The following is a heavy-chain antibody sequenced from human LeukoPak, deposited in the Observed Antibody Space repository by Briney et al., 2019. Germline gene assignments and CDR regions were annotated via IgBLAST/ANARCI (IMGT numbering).Heavy chain of an antibody. CDR3: AKDPIYSYATARDYFDY. J-gene: IGHJ4*02. V-gene: IGHV4-59*01. Sequence: SETLSLTCTVSGGSISSYYWSWIRQPPGKRLEWIGYIYYSGSTNYNPSLKSRVTISVDTSKNQFSLKLSSVTAADTAVYYCAKDPIYSYATARDYFDYWGQGTLVTVSS. CDR1: GGSISSYY. CDR2: IYYSGST. D-gene: IGHD5-18*01.